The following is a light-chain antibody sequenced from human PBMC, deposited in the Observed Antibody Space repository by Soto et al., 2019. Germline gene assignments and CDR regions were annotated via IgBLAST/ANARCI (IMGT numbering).Light chain of an antibody. J-gene: IGLJ2*01. Sequence: QAVVTQEPSLTVSPGGPVTLTCGSSTGAVTSGHYPYWFQQKPGQAPRTLIYDTSTKHSWTPARFSGSLHGGKAALTLSGAQPEDESQYYCLLSYTGARLVVFGGWTKLNVL. CDR2: DTS. V-gene: IGLV7-46*01. CDR3: LLSYTGARLVV. CDR1: TGAVTSGHY.